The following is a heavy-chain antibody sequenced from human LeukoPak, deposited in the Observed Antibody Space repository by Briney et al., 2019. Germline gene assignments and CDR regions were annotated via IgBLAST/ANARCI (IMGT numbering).Heavy chain of an antibody. J-gene: IGHJ4*02. CDR3: ARGGYRLDDILTGYYLPFDY. Sequence: SETLSLTCAVYGGSFSGYYWSWIRQPPGKGPEWIGEINHSGSTNYNPSLKSRVTISVDTSKNQFSLKLSSVTAADTAVYYCARGGYRLDDILTGYYLPFDYWGQGTLVTVSS. D-gene: IGHD3-9*01. V-gene: IGHV4-34*01. CDR1: GGSFSGYY. CDR2: INHSGST.